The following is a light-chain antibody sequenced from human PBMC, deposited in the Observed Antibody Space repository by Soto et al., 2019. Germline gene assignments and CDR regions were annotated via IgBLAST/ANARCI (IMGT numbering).Light chain of an antibody. CDR3: HKRAGCPPT. J-gene: IGKJ4*01. Sequence: EIVLTQSPVTLSLSPGERATLSCRASRRVNNCVAWYQEKPGQAPSLLIYDASNRASDIPDRFRGSGSGTDFTLTISSLEPEDCAVYYCHKRAGCPPTFGGGTRVEIK. CDR1: RRVNNC. V-gene: IGKV3-11*01. CDR2: DAS.